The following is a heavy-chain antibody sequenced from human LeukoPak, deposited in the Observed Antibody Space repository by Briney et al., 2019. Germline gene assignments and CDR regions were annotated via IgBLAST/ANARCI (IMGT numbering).Heavy chain of an antibody. CDR1: GGSISSSSYY. CDR2: IY. D-gene: IGHD1-14*01. V-gene: IGHV4-39*01. Sequence: SETLSLTCTVSGGSISSSSYYWGWIRRPPGKGLEWIGSIYYNPSLKSRVTISVDTSKNQFSLKLSSVTAADTAVYYCAGLIRPGWFDPWGQGTLVTVSS. CDR3: AGLIRPGWFDP. J-gene: IGHJ5*02.